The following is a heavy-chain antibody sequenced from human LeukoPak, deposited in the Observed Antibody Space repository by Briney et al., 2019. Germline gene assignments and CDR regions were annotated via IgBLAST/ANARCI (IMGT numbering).Heavy chain of an antibody. J-gene: IGHJ4*02. Sequence: GGSLRLSCAASGFTFRSSAMSWVRQAPGKGPEWVSAISGSGDSTYYADSVKGRFTISRDNSKNTLYLQMNTLRAEDTAVYYCAKVDATYGSGSYYPWVYWGQGTLVSVSS. CDR2: ISGSGDST. CDR1: GFTFRSSA. V-gene: IGHV3-23*01. CDR3: AKVDATYGSGSYYPWVY. D-gene: IGHD3-10*01.